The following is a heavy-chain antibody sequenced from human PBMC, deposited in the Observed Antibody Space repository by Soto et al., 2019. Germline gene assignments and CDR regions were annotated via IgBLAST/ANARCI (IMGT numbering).Heavy chain of an antibody. V-gene: IGHV3-23*01. J-gene: IGHJ4*02. CDR1: GLTFSSYA. Sequence: PGGSLRLSCAASGLTFSSYAMSWVRQAPGKGLEWVSAISGSGGSTYYADSVKGRFTISRDNSKNTLYLQMNSLRAEDTAVYYCAKVDDFWSGSTLGLDYWGQGTLVTVSS. D-gene: IGHD3-3*01. CDR2: ISGSGGST. CDR3: AKVDDFWSGSTLGLDY.